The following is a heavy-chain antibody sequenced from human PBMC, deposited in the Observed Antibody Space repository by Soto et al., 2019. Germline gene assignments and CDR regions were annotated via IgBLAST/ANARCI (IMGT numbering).Heavy chain of an antibody. CDR2: IYYSGST. CDR1: GGSVSSGSHY. V-gene: IGHV4-61*01. J-gene: IGHJ3*02. D-gene: IGHD1-26*01. CDR3: ARDRVVGATAGSFDI. Sequence: PSATLSLTCPVSGGSVSSGSHYWRWIREPRGKGLEWIGYIYYSGSTNYSPALKSRLTISLDTSKNKCSLKLSSVTAAGTSVYYCARDRVVGATAGSFDIWGQGTMV.